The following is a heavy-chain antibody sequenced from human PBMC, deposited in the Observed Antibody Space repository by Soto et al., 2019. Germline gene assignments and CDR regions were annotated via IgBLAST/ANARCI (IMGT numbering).Heavy chain of an antibody. CDR2: IGRDNYDT. D-gene: IGHD2-21*02. J-gene: IGHJ4*02. CDR1: GFTFSTYA. V-gene: IGHV3-23*01. CDR3: AKDCLHTGACSCDVGAPDY. Sequence: GGSLRLSCAACGFTFSTYAMTWVRQAPGKGLEWVSTIGRDNYDTFYADFVKGRFAISRDNSKNTLYLQMNSMRADYTAIYYCAKDCLHTGACSCDVGAPDYWGQGTLVTVSS.